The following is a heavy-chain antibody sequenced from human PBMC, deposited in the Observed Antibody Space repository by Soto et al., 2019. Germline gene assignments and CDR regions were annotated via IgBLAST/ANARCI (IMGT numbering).Heavy chain of an antibody. CDR3: ADLIRGDYGDCEEAFDS. D-gene: IGHD4-17*01. J-gene: IGHJ3*02. V-gene: IGHV2-5*02. CDR2: IYWDDDK. Sequence: QITLKESGPTLVKPTQTLTLTCTFSGFSLSTSGVGVGWIRQPPGKALEWLALIYWDDDKRYSPSLKRRLTITKDTSKNLVVLTMTNMDPVDTATYYCADLIRGDYGDCEEAFDSRGQGTMDTVSS. CDR1: GFSLSTSGVG.